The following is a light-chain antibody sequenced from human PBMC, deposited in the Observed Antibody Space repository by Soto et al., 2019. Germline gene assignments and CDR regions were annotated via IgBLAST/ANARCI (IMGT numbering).Light chain of an antibody. CDR1: QSVSSN. V-gene: IGKV3-15*01. Sequence: EIVMTQSPATLSVSPGESATLSCRASQSVSSNLAWHQQKPGQAPRLLIYGASTRATGIPARFSGSGSGTEFTLTISSLQSEDFAVYYCQQYDNWPPITFGQGTRLEIK. J-gene: IGKJ5*01. CDR2: GAS. CDR3: QQYDNWPPIT.